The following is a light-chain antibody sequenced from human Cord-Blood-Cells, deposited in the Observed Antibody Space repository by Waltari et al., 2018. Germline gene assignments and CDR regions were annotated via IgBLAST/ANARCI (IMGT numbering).Light chain of an antibody. Sequence: SYELTQPPSVSVSPGQTASITCSGDKLGDKYACWYQQKPGQSPVLVIYQDSKRPSGIPVRFLGSNSGNTATLTISWTQAMDEADYYCQAWDSSTAVFGGGTKLTVL. CDR2: QDS. V-gene: IGLV3-1*01. J-gene: IGLJ2*01. CDR3: QAWDSSTAV. CDR1: KLGDKY.